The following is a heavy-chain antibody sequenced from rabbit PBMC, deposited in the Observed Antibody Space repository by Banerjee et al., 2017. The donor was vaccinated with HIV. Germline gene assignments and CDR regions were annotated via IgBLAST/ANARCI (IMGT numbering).Heavy chain of an antibody. Sequence: EESGGGLVQPEGSLALTCTASGFDISGRYWVCWVRQAPGTGLEWIGCIYNGDGRTYYATWAKGRFTISKASWTTVTLQMTSLTAADTASYFCARDLAGVIGWNFGLWGPGTLVT. CDR3: ARDLAGVIGWNFGL. CDR1: GFDISGRYW. D-gene: IGHD4-1*01. J-gene: IGHJ4*01. CDR2: IYNGDGRT. V-gene: IGHV1S45*01.